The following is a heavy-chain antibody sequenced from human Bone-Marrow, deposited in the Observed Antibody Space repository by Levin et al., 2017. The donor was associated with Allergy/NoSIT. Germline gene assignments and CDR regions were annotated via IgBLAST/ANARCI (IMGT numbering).Heavy chain of an antibody. J-gene: IGHJ4*02. CDR1: GFTFSSYS. CDR3: ARDPEREYYDFWSGYYKSSGYFDY. D-gene: IGHD3-3*01. CDR2: ISSSSSYI. V-gene: IGHV3-21*01. Sequence: PGGSLRLSCAASGFTFSSYSMNWVRQAPGKGLEWVSSISSSSSYIYYADSVKGRFTISRDNAKNSLYLQMNSLRAEDTAVYYCARDPEREYYDFWSGYYKSSGYFDYWGQGTLVTVSS.